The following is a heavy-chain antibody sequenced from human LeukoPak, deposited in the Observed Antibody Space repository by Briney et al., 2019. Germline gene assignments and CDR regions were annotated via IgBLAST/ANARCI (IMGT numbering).Heavy chain of an antibody. CDR2: IKEDGSEK. J-gene: IGHJ4*02. CDR3: ARGYSDSEDCFDY. D-gene: IGHD5-18*01. Sequence: PGGSLRLSCAPSGFTFSSYWMSWVRQAPGKGLEWVAFIKEDGSEKYYVDSVKGRFTISRDNAKNSLYLQMNSLRAEDTAVYYCARGYSDSEDCFDYWGQGTLVTVSS. V-gene: IGHV3-7*05. CDR1: GFTFSSYW.